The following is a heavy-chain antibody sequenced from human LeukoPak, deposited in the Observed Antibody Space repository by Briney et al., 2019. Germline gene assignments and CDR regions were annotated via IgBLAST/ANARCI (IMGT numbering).Heavy chain of an antibody. D-gene: IGHD2-2*02. CDR3: ARDACSTTSCDIYNFDY. V-gene: IGHV3-21*01. Sequence: GGSLTLSCAASGFTFNTYSMNWVRQAPGKGLGWVSYISSSSSYIYYADSVKGRFTISRDNAKNSLYLQMNSLRAEDTAVYYCARDACSTTSCDIYNFDYWGQGDLVTVSS. CDR2: ISSSSSYI. J-gene: IGHJ4*02. CDR1: GFTFNTYS.